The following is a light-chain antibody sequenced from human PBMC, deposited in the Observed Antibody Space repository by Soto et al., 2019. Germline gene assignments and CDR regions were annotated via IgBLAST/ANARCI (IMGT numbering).Light chain of an antibody. CDR3: CAYSGSSTIVV. CDR2: DVD. J-gene: IGLJ2*01. V-gene: IGLV2-14*03. CDR1: SCDVGGYNF. Sequence: QSALTQPASVSGSPGQSITISCTGTSCDVGGYNFVSWYQQHPGKAPILMIFDVDHPPSGVSTRFSGSKSGNTASLTISGLQAEDEADYYCCAYSGSSTIVVFGGGTQLTVL.